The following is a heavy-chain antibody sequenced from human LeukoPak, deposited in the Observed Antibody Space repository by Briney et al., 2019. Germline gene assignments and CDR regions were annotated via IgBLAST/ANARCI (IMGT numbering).Heavy chain of an antibody. V-gene: IGHV3-30*18. J-gene: IGHJ3*02. CDR2: ISYDGRNK. D-gene: IGHD3-10*01. Sequence: GGSLRLSCAASGFTFSNYGMHWVRQAPGKGRVWGVVISYDGRNKSYADSVKGRFTISRDNSKNTLYLQMNSLRAEDTAVYYCANGYYYGSGSYYKEAFDIWGQGTMVTVSS. CDR1: GFTFSNYG. CDR3: ANGYYYGSGSYYKEAFDI.